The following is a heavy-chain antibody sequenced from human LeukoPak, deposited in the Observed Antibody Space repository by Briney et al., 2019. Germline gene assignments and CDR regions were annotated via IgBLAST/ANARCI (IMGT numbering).Heavy chain of an antibody. Sequence: GGSLRLSCAASGFTFSSYWMSWVRQAPGKGLEWVANIKQDGSEKYYVDSVKGRFTIPRDNAKNSLYLQMNSLRAEDTAVYYCARRGSVGATSENYFDYWGQGTLVTVSS. J-gene: IGHJ4*02. CDR1: GFTFSSYW. CDR3: ARRGSVGATSENYFDY. D-gene: IGHD1-26*01. V-gene: IGHV3-7*01. CDR2: IKQDGSEK.